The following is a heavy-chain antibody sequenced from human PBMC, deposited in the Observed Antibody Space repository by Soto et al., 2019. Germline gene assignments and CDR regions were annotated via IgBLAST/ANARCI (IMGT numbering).Heavy chain of an antibody. CDR2: ISSSSSYI. Sequence: GGSLRLSCAASGFTFSSYIMNWVRQAPGKGLEWVSSISSSSSYIYYADSVKGRFTISRDNAKNSLYLQMNSLRAEDTAVYYCARDRYYYDSSGYVYFDYWGQATLVTVSS. D-gene: IGHD3-22*01. CDR3: ARDRYYYDSSGYVYFDY. V-gene: IGHV3-21*01. CDR1: GFTFSSYI. J-gene: IGHJ4*02.